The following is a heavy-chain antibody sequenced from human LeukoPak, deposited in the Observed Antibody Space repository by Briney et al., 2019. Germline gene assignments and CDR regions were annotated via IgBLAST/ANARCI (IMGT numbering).Heavy chain of an antibody. Sequence: SETLSLTCAVSGYSISSGYYWGWIRQPPGQGLEWIGSIYHSGSTYYNPSLKSRVTISVDTFKNQFSLKLNSVTAADTAVYYCARLVVVAATTGWFDPWGQGTLVTVSS. V-gene: IGHV4-38-2*01. CDR3: ARLVVVAATTGWFDP. J-gene: IGHJ5*02. CDR2: IYHSGST. CDR1: GYSISSGYY. D-gene: IGHD2-15*01.